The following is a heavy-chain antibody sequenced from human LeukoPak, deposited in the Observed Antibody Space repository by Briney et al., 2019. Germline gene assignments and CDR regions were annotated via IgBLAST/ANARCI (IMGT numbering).Heavy chain of an antibody. CDR3: ARERGIADLWAFDI. Sequence: GGSLRLSCAASGFTFSSYGMHWVRQAPGKGLEWVAVISYDGSNKYYADSVKGRFTISRDNSKNTLYLQMNSLRAEDTAVYYCARERGIADLWAFDIWGQGTMVTVSS. D-gene: IGHD6-13*01. CDR2: ISYDGSNK. J-gene: IGHJ3*02. CDR1: GFTFSSYG. V-gene: IGHV3-30*03.